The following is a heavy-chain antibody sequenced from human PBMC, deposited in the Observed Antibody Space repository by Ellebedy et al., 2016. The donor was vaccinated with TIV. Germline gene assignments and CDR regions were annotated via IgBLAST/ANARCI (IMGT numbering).Heavy chain of an antibody. D-gene: IGHD7-27*01. V-gene: IGHV7-4-1*02. Sequence: AASVKVSCKASGYTFTSHAMNWVRQAPGQGLEWMGWINTNSGNPTYAQAFTGRIVFSLDTSVSTAYLQIISLRAEDSAVYYCARTGIWGNAFDIWGQGTMVTVSS. CDR2: INTNSGNP. J-gene: IGHJ3*02. CDR1: GYTFTSHA. CDR3: ARTGIWGNAFDI.